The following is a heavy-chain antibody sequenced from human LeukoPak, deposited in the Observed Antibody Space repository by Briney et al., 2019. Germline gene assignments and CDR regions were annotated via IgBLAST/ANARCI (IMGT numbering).Heavy chain of an antibody. J-gene: IGHJ4*02. CDR3: AKDASVVVAASETDY. CDR1: GFTFSSYA. D-gene: IGHD2-15*01. Sequence: GGSLRLSCAASGFTFSSYAMSWVRQAPGKGLEWVSAISGSGGSTYYADSVKGRFTISRDNSRNTLYLQMNSLRAEDTAVYYCAKDASVVVAASETDYWGQGTLVTVSS. V-gene: IGHV3-23*01. CDR2: ISGSGGST.